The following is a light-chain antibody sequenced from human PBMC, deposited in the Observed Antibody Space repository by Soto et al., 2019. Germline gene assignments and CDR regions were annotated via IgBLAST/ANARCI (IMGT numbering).Light chain of an antibody. Sequence: EIVLTQSPGTLSLSPGERATLSCRASQSVSSSYLAWYQQKPGQAPRLLIYGASSRATGIPDRFSGSGSGTDFTLTISRLEPEDFAVYYCQQYGSSLFTFGPGTKGISN. V-gene: IGKV3-20*01. CDR1: QSVSSSY. CDR3: QQYGSSLFT. J-gene: IGKJ3*01. CDR2: GAS.